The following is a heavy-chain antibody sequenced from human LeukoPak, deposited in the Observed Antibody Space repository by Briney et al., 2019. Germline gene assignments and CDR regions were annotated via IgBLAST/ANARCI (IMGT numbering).Heavy chain of an antibody. J-gene: IGHJ4*02. D-gene: IGHD3-10*01. CDR3: ARGTIYYGSGIYFDY. CDR1: GFTFSSYA. Sequence: GGSLRLSCAASGFTFSSYAMHWVRQAPGKGLEWVAVISYDGSNKYYADSVKGRFTISRDNSKNTLYLQMNSLRAEDTAVYYCARGTIYYGSGIYFDYWGQGTLVTVSS. CDR2: ISYDGSNK. V-gene: IGHV3-30*04.